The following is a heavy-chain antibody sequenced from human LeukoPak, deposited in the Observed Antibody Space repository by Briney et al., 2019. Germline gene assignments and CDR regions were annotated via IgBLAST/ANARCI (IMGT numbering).Heavy chain of an antibody. CDR3: AKEAVSRPPESNWFAP. J-gene: IGHJ5*02. Sequence: GGSLRLSCAASGFTFSSYGMHWVRQAPGKGLEWVAVISYDGSNKYYADSVKGRFTISRDNSKNTLYLQMNSLRAEDTAVYYCAKEAVSRPPESNWFAPWGQGTLVTVSS. V-gene: IGHV3-30*18. CDR1: GFTFSSYG. D-gene: IGHD5/OR15-5a*01. CDR2: ISYDGSNK.